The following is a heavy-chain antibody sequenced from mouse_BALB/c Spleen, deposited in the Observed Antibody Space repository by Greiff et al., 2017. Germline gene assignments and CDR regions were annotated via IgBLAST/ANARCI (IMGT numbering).Heavy chain of an antibody. CDR3: ARHDGGNYYFDY. CDR2: ISSGGSYT. CDR1: GFTFSSYA. V-gene: IGHV5-9-3*01. D-gene: IGHD2-1*01. Sequence: EVKLQESGGGLVKPGGSLKLSCAASGFTFSSYAMSWVRQTPEKRLEWVATISSGGSYTYYPDSVKGRFTISRDNAKNTLYLQMSSLRSEDTAMYYCARHDGGNYYFDYWGQGTTLTVSS. J-gene: IGHJ2*01.